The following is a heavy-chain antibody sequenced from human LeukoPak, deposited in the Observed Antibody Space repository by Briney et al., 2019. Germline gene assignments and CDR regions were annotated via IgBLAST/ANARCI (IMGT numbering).Heavy chain of an antibody. Sequence: PGGSLTLSCAVSRFTFSNYAMDWVRQAPGKGLEYVSSISSDGGSTYYANSVKGRFTISRDNSQNTLYLQMGSLRAEDMAVYYCARDGSLSTGGYHGQFDYWGQGTLVTVSS. CDR2: ISSDGGST. CDR3: ARDGSLSTGGYHGQFDY. J-gene: IGHJ4*02. V-gene: IGHV3-64*01. D-gene: IGHD5-24*01. CDR1: RFTFSNYA.